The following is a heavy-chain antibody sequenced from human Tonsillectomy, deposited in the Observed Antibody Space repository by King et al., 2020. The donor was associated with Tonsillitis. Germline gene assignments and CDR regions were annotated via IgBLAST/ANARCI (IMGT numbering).Heavy chain of an antibody. CDR2: IHHSGST. CDR3: ARARLTIFFSYCIDV. D-gene: IGHD3-3*01. V-gene: IGHV4-39*02. CDR1: GDSISSSNYY. J-gene: IGHJ6*03. Sequence: LQLQESGPGLVKPSETLSLTCTVSGDSISSSNYYWGWIRQPPGKGLEWIGSIHHSGSTSYNSSLKSRVTMSVDASKNQFSLKLNSVTAADTAVYYCARARLTIFFSYCIDVWGKGTTVAVSS.